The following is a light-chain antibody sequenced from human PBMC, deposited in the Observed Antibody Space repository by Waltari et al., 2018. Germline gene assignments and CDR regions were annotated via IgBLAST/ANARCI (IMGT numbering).Light chain of an antibody. CDR1: QSLLYSNGYNY. Sequence: EIVMTQSPLSLPVTPGEPASISCRSSQSLLYSNGYNYLDWYLQKPGQSPQLLIYLGSSGASGVPDRFSGSGSGTDFTLKISRVEAEDVGVYFCMQSLQALRTYGQGTRLEIK. V-gene: IGKV2-28*01. J-gene: IGKJ2*01. CDR2: LGS. CDR3: MQSLQALRT.